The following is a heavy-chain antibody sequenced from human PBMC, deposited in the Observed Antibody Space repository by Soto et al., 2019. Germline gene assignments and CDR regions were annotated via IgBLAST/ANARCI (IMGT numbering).Heavy chain of an antibody. V-gene: IGHV1-3*01. CDR1: GYTLTSYA. Sequence: ASVKVSCKASGYTLTSYAMHWVRQAPGQRLEWMGWINAGNGNTKYSQKFQGRVTITRDTSASTAYMELSSLRSEDTAVYYCARAHPLHLDLPTPVAFDYWGQGTLVTVSS. CDR2: INAGNGNT. CDR3: ARAHPLHLDLPTPVAFDY. D-gene: IGHD3-3*01. J-gene: IGHJ4*02.